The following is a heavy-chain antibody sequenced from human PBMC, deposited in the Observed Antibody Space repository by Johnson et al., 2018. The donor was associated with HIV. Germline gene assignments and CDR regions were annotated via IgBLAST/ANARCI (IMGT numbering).Heavy chain of an antibody. D-gene: IGHD1-26*01. Sequence: QVQLVESGGGLVQPGGSLRLSCAASGLTFSAYATSWVRQAPGKGLEWVAVISYDGSNKYYADSVKGRFTISRDNSKNTLYLQMNSLRAEDTAVYYCARAVLSYYGNHDAFDICGQGTMVTVSS. V-gene: IGHV3-30-3*01. CDR3: ARAVLSYYGNHDAFDI. CDR2: ISYDGSNK. J-gene: IGHJ3*02. CDR1: GLTFSAYA.